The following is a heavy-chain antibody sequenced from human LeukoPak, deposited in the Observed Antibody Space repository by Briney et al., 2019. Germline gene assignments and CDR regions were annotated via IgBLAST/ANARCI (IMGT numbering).Heavy chain of an antibody. J-gene: IGHJ5*02. D-gene: IGHD3-10*01. V-gene: IGHV3-23*01. CDR2: ISGSGGST. CDR3: AKRGIYGSGSYYQHNWFDP. Sequence: GGSLRLSCAASGFTFSSYGMNWVRQAPGKGLEWVSGISGSGGSTYYADSVKGRFTISRDNSKSTLYLQMNSLRAEDTAVFYCAKRGIYGSGSYYQHNWFDPWGQGTLVTVSS. CDR1: GFTFSSYG.